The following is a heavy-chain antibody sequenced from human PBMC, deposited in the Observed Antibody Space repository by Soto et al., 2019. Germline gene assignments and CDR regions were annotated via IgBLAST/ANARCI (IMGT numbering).Heavy chain of an antibody. J-gene: IGHJ4*02. CDR1: GGSISSYY. D-gene: IGHD4-17*01. V-gene: IGHV4-59*01. Sequence: SETLSLTCTVSGGSISSYYWSWIRQPPGKGLEWIGYIYYSGSTNYNPSLKSRVTISVDTSKNQFSLKLSSVTAADTAVYYCARVGGDDFGDSGGFDYWGQGTLVTVSS. CDR3: ARVGGDDFGDSGGFDY. CDR2: IYYSGST.